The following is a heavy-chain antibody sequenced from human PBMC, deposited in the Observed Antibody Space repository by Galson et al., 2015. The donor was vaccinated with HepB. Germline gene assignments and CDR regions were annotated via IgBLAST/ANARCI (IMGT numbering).Heavy chain of an antibody. J-gene: IGHJ4*02. D-gene: IGHD7-27*01. Sequence: QSGAEVKKPGESLKISCKTSGYSFTNYWIDWVRQMPGQDLEWMGIIYPADSDTTYSPSFQGQVTISADKTISTAYLQWNSLKASDTAMYYCARAALSGDPSKWRHFDYWGQGTLVTVSS. CDR1: GYSFTNYW. V-gene: IGHV5-51*01. CDR3: ARAALSGDPSKWRHFDY. CDR2: IYPADSDT.